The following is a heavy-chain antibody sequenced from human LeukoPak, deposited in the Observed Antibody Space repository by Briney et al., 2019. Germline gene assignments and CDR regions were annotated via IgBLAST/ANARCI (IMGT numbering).Heavy chain of an antibody. CDR1: GFTFNIYN. V-gene: IGHV3-30*02. Sequence: PGGSLRLSCAASGFTFNIYNMHWVRQAPGKGLEWVAFIRHDESNKYYADSVKGRFTISRDNSKNTLYLQMNSLRAEDTAVYYCAKVTRIGISSGYIFDYWGQGTLVAVSS. J-gene: IGHJ4*02. CDR3: AKVTRIGISSGYIFDY. D-gene: IGHD3-22*01. CDR2: IRHDESNK.